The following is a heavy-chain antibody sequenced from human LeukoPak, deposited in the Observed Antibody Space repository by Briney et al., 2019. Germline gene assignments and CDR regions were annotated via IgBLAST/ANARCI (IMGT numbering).Heavy chain of an antibody. J-gene: IGHJ5*02. V-gene: IGHV3-23*01. CDR3: VACSSASCYGDRFDP. Sequence: GGSLRRSCAASGFTFSSYAMTWVRQAPGKGLEWGSSISATDGSTYYADSVRVRFTISRDNYKNPLLLQMNSLRAEDTALYYCVACSSASCYGDRFDPWGQGTLVTVSS. CDR2: ISATDGST. CDR1: GFTFSSYA. D-gene: IGHD2-2*01.